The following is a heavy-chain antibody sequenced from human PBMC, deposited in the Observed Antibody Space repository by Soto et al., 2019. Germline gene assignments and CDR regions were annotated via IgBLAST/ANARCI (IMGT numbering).Heavy chain of an antibody. CDR3: ARGFRLPYYYYYGMDV. V-gene: IGHV1-8*01. CDR1: GYTFTSYD. Sequence: QVQLVQSGAEVKKPGASVKVSCKASGYTFTSYDINWVRQATGQGLEWMGWMNPNSGNTGYAQKFQGRVNMTRNTPISTAYMELSSLRSEDTAVYYCARGFRLPYYYYYGMDVWGQGTTVTVSS. J-gene: IGHJ6*02. D-gene: IGHD2-15*01. CDR2: MNPNSGNT.